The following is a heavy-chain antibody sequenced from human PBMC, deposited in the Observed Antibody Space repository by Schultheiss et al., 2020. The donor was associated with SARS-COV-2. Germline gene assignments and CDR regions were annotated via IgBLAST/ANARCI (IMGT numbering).Heavy chain of an antibody. Sequence: GGSLRLSCVASGFTFSSYGMHWVRQAPGKGLEWVAVIWHDGSNKYYADSVTGRFTISRDNSKNTLYLQMNSLRAEDTAVYYCARGSDYSHYYYGMDVWGQGTTVTVSS. D-gene: IGHD4-11*01. V-gene: IGHV3-33*01. CDR2: IWHDGSNK. J-gene: IGHJ6*02. CDR1: GFTFSSYG. CDR3: ARGSDYSHYYYGMDV.